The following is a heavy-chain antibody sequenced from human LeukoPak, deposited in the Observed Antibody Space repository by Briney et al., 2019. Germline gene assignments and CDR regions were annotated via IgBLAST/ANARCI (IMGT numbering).Heavy chain of an antibody. CDR3: ASTNDFGDYVEA. J-gene: IGHJ5*02. CDR1: GGSVSSGGFS. V-gene: IGHV4-30-2*01. Sequence: PSETLSLTCAVSGGSVSSGGFSWSWIRQPPGKGLEWIGYMYHGGSTYYNPSLESRVTISVDRSKNQFSLKLTSVTAADTAVYYCASTNDFGDYVEAWGQGTLVTVSS. CDR2: MYHGGST. D-gene: IGHD4-17*01.